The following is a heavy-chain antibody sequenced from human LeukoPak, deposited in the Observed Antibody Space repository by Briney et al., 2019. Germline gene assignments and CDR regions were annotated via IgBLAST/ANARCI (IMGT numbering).Heavy chain of an antibody. D-gene: IGHD3-10*01. CDR1: GGSISSYY. Sequence: PSETLSLTCTVSGGSISSYYWSWIRQPPGKGLEWIGCIYYSGSTNYNPSLKSRVTISVDTSKNQFSLKLSSVTAADTAVYYCASYRSPYYRNDAFDIWGQGTMVTVSS. V-gene: IGHV4-59*01. CDR2: IYYSGST. J-gene: IGHJ3*02. CDR3: ASYRSPYYRNDAFDI.